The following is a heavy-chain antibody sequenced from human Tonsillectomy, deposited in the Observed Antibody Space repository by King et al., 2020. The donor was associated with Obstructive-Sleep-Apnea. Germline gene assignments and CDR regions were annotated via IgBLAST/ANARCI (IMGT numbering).Heavy chain of an antibody. CDR3: AKAGPGLGSYSHYYFDY. CDR1: GFTFDDYA. V-gene: IGHV3-9*01. J-gene: IGHJ4*02. CDR2: ISWNSGII. D-gene: IGHD3-10*01. Sequence: VQLVESGGGLVQPGRSLRLSCAASGFTFDDYAMHWVRQAPGKGLEWVSSISWNSGIIDYADSVKGRFTISRDNAKNSLYLQMNSLRAEDTALYYCAKAGPGLGSYSHYYFDYWGQGSRVSVSS.